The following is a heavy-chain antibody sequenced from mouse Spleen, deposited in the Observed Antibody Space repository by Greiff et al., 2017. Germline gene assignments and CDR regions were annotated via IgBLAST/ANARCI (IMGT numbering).Heavy chain of an antibody. CDR1: GFTFSDYG. J-gene: IGHJ4*01. CDR3: ASSQYYYAMDY. V-gene: IGHV5-17*01. Sequence: VQLKESGGGLVKPGGSLKLSCAASGFTFSDYGMHWVRQAPEKGLEWVAYISSGSSTIYYADTVKGRFTISRDNAKNTLFLQMTSLRSEDTAMYYCASSQYYYAMDYWGQGTSVTVSS. CDR2: ISSGSSTI.